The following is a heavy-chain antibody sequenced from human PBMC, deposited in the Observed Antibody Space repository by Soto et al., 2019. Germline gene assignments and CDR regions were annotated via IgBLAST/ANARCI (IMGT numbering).Heavy chain of an antibody. CDR2: IYSGGST. CDR1: GFTVSSNY. Sequence: GGSLRLSCAASGFTVSSNYMSWVRQAPGKGLEWVSVIYSGGSTYYADSVKGRFTISRHNSKNTLYLQMNSLRAEDTAVYYCARNIAAAGTHYYYYYYIYVWAKGTTVTVSS. D-gene: IGHD6-13*01. V-gene: IGHV3-53*04. J-gene: IGHJ6*03. CDR3: ARNIAAAGTHYYYYYYIYV.